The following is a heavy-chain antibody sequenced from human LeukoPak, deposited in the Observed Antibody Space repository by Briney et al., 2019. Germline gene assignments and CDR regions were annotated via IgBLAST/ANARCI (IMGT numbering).Heavy chain of an antibody. J-gene: IGHJ5*02. CDR2: INPNSGGT. CDR1: GYTFTGYY. Sequence: ASVKVSCKASGYTFTGYYMHWVRQAPGQGLEWMGWINPNSGGTNYAQKFQGRVTMTRDTSISTAYMELSRLRSDDTAVYYCARGTSITMVRGVIIGVNWFDPWGQGTLVTVSS. V-gene: IGHV1-2*02. CDR3: ARGTSITMVRGVIIGVNWFDP. D-gene: IGHD3-10*01.